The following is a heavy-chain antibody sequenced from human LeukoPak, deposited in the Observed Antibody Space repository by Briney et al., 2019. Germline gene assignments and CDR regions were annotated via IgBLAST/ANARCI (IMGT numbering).Heavy chain of an antibody. CDR1: GGSISSYY. CDR2: IYYSGST. CDR3: ARRWYYDSSEALDI. V-gene: IGHV4-59*08. Sequence: SETLSLTCTVSGGSISSYYWSWIRQPPGKGLEWIGYIYYSGSTNYNPSLKSRVTISVDTSKNQFSLKLSSVTAADTAVYYCARRWYYDSSEALDIWGQGTMVTVSS. D-gene: IGHD3-22*01. J-gene: IGHJ3*02.